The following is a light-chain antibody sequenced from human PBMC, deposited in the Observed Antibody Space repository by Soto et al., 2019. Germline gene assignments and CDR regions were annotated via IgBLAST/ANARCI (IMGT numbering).Light chain of an antibody. CDR2: GAS. J-gene: IGKJ1*01. V-gene: IGKV3-15*01. CDR3: QQYNHWPRT. Sequence: EIVLTQSPGILSLSPGERATLSCRASQSVRSSYLAWYQQKPGQAPRLLIYGASTRATDIPARFSGSGSGTEFTLTISSLQSEDSGVYYCQQYNHWPRTFGQGTKVDIK. CDR1: QSVRSSY.